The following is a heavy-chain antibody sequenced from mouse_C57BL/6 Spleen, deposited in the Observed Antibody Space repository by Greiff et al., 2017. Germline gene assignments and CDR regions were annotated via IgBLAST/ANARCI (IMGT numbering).Heavy chain of an antibody. D-gene: IGHD1-1*01. J-gene: IGHJ1*03. CDR3: ARPSITTVVYWYFDV. Sequence: VQLQQSGAELVKPGASVKISCTASGYAFSSYWMNWVKQRPGKGLEWIGQIYPGDGDTNYNGKFKGKATLTADKSSSTAYMQLSSLTSEDSAVYFCARPSITTVVYWYFDVWGTGTTVTVSS. V-gene: IGHV1-80*01. CDR2: IYPGDGDT. CDR1: GYAFSSYW.